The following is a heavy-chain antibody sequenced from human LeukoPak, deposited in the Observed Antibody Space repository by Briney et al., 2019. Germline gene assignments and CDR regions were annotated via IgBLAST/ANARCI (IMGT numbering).Heavy chain of an antibody. D-gene: IGHD4-17*01. J-gene: IGHJ4*02. CDR3: ARLGVTVTTHVLHSYYFGY. Sequence: SETLSLTCTVSGGSISSGSYYWSWIRQPAGKGLEWIGRIYTSGSTNYNPSLKSRVTISVDTSRNQFSLKLSSVTAADTAVYYCARLGVTVTTHVLHSYYFGYWGQGTLVTVSS. V-gene: IGHV4-61*02. CDR1: GGSISSGSYY. CDR2: IYTSGST.